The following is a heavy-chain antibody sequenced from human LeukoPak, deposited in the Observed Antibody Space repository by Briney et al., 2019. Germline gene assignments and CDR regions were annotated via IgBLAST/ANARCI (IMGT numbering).Heavy chain of an antibody. D-gene: IGHD1-26*01. CDR1: GYTLTELS. J-gene: IGHJ6*02. CDR2: FDPEDGET. CDR3: ATSMGATWMGYYGMDV. Sequence: ASVKVSCKVSGYTLTELSMHWVRQAPGKGLEWMGGFDPEDGETIYAQKFQGRVTMTEDTSTDTAYMELSSLRSEDTAVYYRATSMGATWMGYYGMDVWGQGTTVTVSS. V-gene: IGHV1-24*01.